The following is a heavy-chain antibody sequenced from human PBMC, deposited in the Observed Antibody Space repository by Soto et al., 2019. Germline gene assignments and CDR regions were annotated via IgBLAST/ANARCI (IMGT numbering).Heavy chain of an antibody. CDR3: AITGGAYCSGGSCSNDYYYYYGMDV. J-gene: IGHJ6*02. V-gene: IGHV3-53*01. CDR1: GFTVSSNY. D-gene: IGHD2-15*01. Sequence: GGSLRLSCAASGFTVSSNYMSWVRQAPGKGLEWVSVIYSGGSTYYADSVKGRFTISRDNSKNTLYLQMNSLRAEDTAVYYCAITGGAYCSGGSCSNDYYYYYGMDVWGQGTTVTVSS. CDR2: IYSGGST.